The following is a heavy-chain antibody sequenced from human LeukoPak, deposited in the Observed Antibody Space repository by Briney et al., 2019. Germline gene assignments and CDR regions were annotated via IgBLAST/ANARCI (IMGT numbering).Heavy chain of an antibody. V-gene: IGHV3-30*04. CDR1: GFTFISYA. Sequence: GTSLRLSCAASGFTFISYAIHWVRQAPGKGLEWVAVISFHGTDTFYADSVKGRFTISRDNSKNTLYLQMSSLRGDDTAVYYLASRGAPVTRISFFDMGAKGKRAIVS. J-gene: IGHJ3*02. CDR3: ASRGAPVTRISFFDM. CDR2: ISFHGTDT. D-gene: IGHD2/OR15-2a*01.